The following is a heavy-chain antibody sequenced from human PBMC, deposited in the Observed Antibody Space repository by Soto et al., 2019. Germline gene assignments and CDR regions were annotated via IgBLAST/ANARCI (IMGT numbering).Heavy chain of an antibody. CDR1: GGSINNYY. J-gene: IGHJ6*02. Sequence: QVQLQESGPGLVKPSETLSLTCTVSGGSINNYYWVWLRQPPGEGLEWIGHMYYSGDTDYNPSLKSRVATSVDTSKKRCSLRLTSVTAADTAVYYCARGDWNDYFYNGMDVWGQGTTVIVSS. CDR2: MYYSGDT. V-gene: IGHV4-59*01. D-gene: IGHD1-1*01. CDR3: ARGDWNDYFYNGMDV.